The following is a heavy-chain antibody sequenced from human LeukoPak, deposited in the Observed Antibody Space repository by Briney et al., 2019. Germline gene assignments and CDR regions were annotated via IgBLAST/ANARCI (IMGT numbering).Heavy chain of an antibody. CDR2: IRYDASNK. J-gene: IGHJ4*02. CDR3: ANNQGIVATSPPY. CDR1: GFTFSSYG. V-gene: IGHV3-30*02. Sequence: GGSLRLSCAASGFTFSSYGMHWVRQAPGKGLEWVAFIRYDASNKYYADSVKGRFTISRDNSKNTLYLQMNSLRAEDTAVYYCANNQGIVATSPPYRGQGTLVTVSS. D-gene: IGHD5-12*01.